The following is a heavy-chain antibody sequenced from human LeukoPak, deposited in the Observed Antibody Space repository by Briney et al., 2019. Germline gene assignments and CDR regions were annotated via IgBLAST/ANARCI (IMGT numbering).Heavy chain of an antibody. V-gene: IGHV1-18*04. CDR3: AGDDYYYDSVGYYYLDY. CDR2: ISTYNGHT. Sequence: ASVKVSCKASGYIFISYGINWVRQAPGQGLEWMGWISTYNGHTNFTQKFQDRVTLTTDTSTNTAYMELRGLRSDDTAVYYCAGDDYYYDSVGYYYLDYWGQGTLVTVSS. CDR1: GYIFISYG. J-gene: IGHJ4*02. D-gene: IGHD3-22*01.